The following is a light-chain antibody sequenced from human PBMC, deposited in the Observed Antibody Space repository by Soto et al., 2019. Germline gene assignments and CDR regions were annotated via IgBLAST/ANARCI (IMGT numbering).Light chain of an antibody. CDR1: QSVGKS. V-gene: IGKV3-20*01. Sequence: EIVLTQSPGTLSLSRGERATLSCRASQSVGKSLAWYQQKPGQAPRLLIYGASSRATGIPDRFSGSGSGTDFTLTISRLEPEDFAVYYCQQYGSSPRTFGQGTKVDI. CDR3: QQYGSSPRT. J-gene: IGKJ1*01. CDR2: GAS.